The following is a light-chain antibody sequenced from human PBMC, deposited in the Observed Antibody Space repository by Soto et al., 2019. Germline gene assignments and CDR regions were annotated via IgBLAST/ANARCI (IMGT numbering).Light chain of an antibody. CDR1: SGAVTISYS. CDR2: STD. V-gene: IGLV8-61*01. CDR3: VLFCSSGIVM. J-gene: IGLJ3*02. Sequence: QSVVTQEPSFSVSPGGTVSLTLGVNSGAVTISYSPRWYQQTAGQAPPTVVYSTDIRSSGVPDRLCGSIVGNKAALTITGAQADGEADYYCVLFCSSGIVMFGGGTKLAVL.